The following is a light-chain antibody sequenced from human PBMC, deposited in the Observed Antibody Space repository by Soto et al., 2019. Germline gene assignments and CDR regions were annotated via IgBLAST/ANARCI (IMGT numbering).Light chain of an antibody. J-gene: IGKJ4*01. Sequence: TQSPGTLSLSPGERATLSCRASQSVSSSYLAWYQQKPGKAPKLLIYAASSLQSGVPSRFSGTGSGADFTLTISSLQPEDFATYYCQQANRFPLTFGGGTEVKIK. CDR3: QQANRFPLT. V-gene: IGKV1-12*01. CDR1: QSVSSS. CDR2: AAS.